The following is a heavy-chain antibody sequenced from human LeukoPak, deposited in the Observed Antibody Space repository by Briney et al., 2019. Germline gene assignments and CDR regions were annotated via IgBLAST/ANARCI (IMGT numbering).Heavy chain of an antibody. Sequence: PGGSLRLSCAASGFIFSSYSMNWVRQAPGKGLEWVSSISGSSSYIYYADSVKGRFTISRNNAKNSLFLQMNSLRAEDTAVYYCARDVTQYCSGGTCSAFDIWGQGTMLTVSS. J-gene: IGHJ3*02. D-gene: IGHD2-15*01. CDR1: GFIFSSYS. V-gene: IGHV3-21*01. CDR2: ISGSSSYI. CDR3: ARDVTQYCSGGTCSAFDI.